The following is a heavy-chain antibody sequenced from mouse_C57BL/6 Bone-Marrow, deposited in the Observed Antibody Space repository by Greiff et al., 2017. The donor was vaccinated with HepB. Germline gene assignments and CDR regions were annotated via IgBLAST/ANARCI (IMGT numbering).Heavy chain of an antibody. CDR2: ISSGGSYT. CDR1: GFTFSSYG. V-gene: IGHV5-6*01. CDR3: ARQTTVVAYYAMDY. D-gene: IGHD1-1*01. J-gene: IGHJ4*01. Sequence: EVQRVESGGDLVKPGGSLKLSCAASGFTFSSYGMSWVRQTPDKRLEWVATISSGGSYTYYPDSVKWRFTISRDNAKNTLYLQMSSLKSEDTAMYYCARQTTVVAYYAMDYWGQGTSVTVSS.